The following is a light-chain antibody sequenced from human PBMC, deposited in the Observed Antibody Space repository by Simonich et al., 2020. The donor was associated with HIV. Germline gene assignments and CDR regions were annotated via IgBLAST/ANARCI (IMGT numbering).Light chain of an antibody. J-gene: IGKJ3*01. V-gene: IGKV1-39*01. CDR3: QQSYSTPFT. CDR2: AAS. CDR1: QGISMA. Sequence: ENQWTQSTSSLSAAVGDRVTITGRASQGISMALAWYQQKPGKAPKLLIYAASRLQSGVPSRFSGSGSGTDFILTISSLQPEDFATYYCQQSYSTPFTFGPGTKMDIK.